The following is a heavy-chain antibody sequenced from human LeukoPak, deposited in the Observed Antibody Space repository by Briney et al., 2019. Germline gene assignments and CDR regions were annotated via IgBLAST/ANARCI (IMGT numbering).Heavy chain of an antibody. V-gene: IGHV3-23*01. J-gene: IGHJ4*02. CDR3: ARGPVVPVATYYFDY. CDR2: ISGSGGST. CDR1: GFTFSSYA. Sequence: GGSLRLSCAASGFTFSSYAMSWVRQAPGKGLEWVSAISGSGGSTNYADSVKGRFTISRDNSKNTLYLQMNSLRAEDTAVYYCARGPVVPVATYYFDYWGQGTLVTVSS. D-gene: IGHD2-2*01.